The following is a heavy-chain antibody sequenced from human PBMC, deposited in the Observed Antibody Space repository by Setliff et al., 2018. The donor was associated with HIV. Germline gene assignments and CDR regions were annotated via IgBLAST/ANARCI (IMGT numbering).Heavy chain of an antibody. Sequence: ASVKVSCKASGYTFTGYYMHWVRQAPGQGLEWMGRINPNSGGTNYAQKFQGRVTMTRDTSISTAYMELSRLRSDDTAVYYCARGRPSSMVRGVIIGPWGQGTLVTVS. CDR1: GYTFTGYY. D-gene: IGHD3-10*01. CDR3: ARGRPSSMVRGVIIGP. J-gene: IGHJ5*02. CDR2: INPNSGGT. V-gene: IGHV1-2*06.